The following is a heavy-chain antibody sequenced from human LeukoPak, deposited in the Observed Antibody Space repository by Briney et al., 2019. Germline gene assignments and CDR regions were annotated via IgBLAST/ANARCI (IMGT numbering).Heavy chain of an antibody. CDR3: ASPIPYHFDY. V-gene: IGHV3-23*01. Sequence: XLEGVSAISGSGGSTYYPDSVKGPFTISRDNSKNTLYLQMNSLRAEDTAVYYWASPIPYHFDYWGQGTLVTVSS. J-gene: IGHJ4*02. CDR2: ISGSGGST.